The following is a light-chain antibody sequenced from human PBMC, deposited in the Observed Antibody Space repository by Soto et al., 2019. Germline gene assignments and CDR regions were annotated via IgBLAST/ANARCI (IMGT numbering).Light chain of an antibody. Sequence: EIVMTQSPATLSVSPGERATLSCRARQSVSSNLAWYQQKPGQAPRLLIYGASTRATGIPARFSGSGSGTEFTLTISSLQSEDFAVYYCQQYNNWPPYTFGQGTKLEIE. CDR1: QSVSSN. CDR2: GAS. V-gene: IGKV3-15*01. J-gene: IGKJ2*01. CDR3: QQYNNWPPYT.